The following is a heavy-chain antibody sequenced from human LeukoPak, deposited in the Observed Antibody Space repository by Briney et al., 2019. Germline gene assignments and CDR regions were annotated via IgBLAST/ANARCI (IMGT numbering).Heavy chain of an antibody. V-gene: IGHV4-34*01. Sequence: PSETLSLTCAVYGGSFSGYYRSWIRQPPGKGLEWIGEINHSGSTNYNPSLKSRVTISVDTSKNQFSLKLSSVTAADTAVYYCARAVAAAGTGGYFDYWGQGTLVTVSS. CDR2: INHSGST. J-gene: IGHJ4*02. D-gene: IGHD6-13*01. CDR3: ARAVAAAGTGGYFDY. CDR1: GGSFSGYY.